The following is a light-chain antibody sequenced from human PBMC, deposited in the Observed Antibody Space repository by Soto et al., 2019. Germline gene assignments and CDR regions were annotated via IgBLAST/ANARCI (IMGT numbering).Light chain of an antibody. J-gene: IGKJ4*01. CDR2: TSS. CDR3: QQSYSSLVT. V-gene: IGKV1-39*01. CDR1: QTIATY. Sequence: IEMTQSPASLSASVGDRVTFTCRASQTIATYLNWFQHKSGRAPKLLIYTSSSVNSGVSSRFRGSGSGTDFTLTINDVQPEDSATYYCQQSYSSLVTFGAGTKVEIK.